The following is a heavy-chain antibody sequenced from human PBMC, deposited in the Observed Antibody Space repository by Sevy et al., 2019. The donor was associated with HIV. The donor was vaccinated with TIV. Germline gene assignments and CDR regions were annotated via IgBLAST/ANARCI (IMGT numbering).Heavy chain of an antibody. J-gene: IGHJ4*02. CDR1: GFTFDDYA. CDR3: AKDMGPDKSPYSSSWYGLFDY. Sequence: GGSLRLSCAASGFTFDDYAMHWVRQAPGKGLEWVSGISWNSGSIGYAGSVKGRFTISRDNAKNSLYLQMNSLRAEDTALYYCAKDMGPDKSPYSSSWYGLFDYWGQGTLVTVSS. V-gene: IGHV3-9*01. CDR2: ISWNSGSI. D-gene: IGHD6-13*01.